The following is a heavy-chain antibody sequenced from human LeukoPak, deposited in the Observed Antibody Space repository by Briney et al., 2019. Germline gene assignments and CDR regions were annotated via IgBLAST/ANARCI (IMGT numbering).Heavy chain of an antibody. Sequence: SETLSLTCTVSGGSISSSSYYWGWIRQPPGKGLEWIGSIYYSGSTYYNPSLKSRVTISVDTSKNQFSLKLSSVTAADTAVYYCASAADSSGYYYVGYFDYWGQGTLVTVSS. CDR3: ASAADSSGYYYVGYFDY. V-gene: IGHV4-39*01. CDR1: GGSISSSSYY. CDR2: IYYSGST. J-gene: IGHJ4*02. D-gene: IGHD3-22*01.